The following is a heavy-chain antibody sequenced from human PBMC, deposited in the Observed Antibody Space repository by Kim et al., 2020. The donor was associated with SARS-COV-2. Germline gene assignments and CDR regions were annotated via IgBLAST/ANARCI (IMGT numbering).Heavy chain of an antibody. D-gene: IGHD3-10*01. CDR1: GYSLTTYG. Sequence: ASVKVSCKVSGYSLTTYGLAWVRQAPGQGLEWMGWISPSSGNTNYAQKFQGRVTMTADTSTNTAFMDLGSLRSDDTAVYYCARAHHGFHYWGQGTLVTVSA. CDR2: ISPSSGNT. V-gene: IGHV1-18*01. J-gene: IGHJ4*02. CDR3: ARAHHGFHY.